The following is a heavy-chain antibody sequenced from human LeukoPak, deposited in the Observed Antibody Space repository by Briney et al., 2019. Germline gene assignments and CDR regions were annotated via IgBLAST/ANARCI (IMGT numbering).Heavy chain of an antibody. CDR1: GFTFDDYA. Sequence: PLRLSCAASGFTFDDYAMHWVRQAPGKGLEWVSGISWNSGSIGYADSVKGRFTISRDNAKNSLYLQMNSLRAEDMALYYCAKDHCSSTSCYADYWGQGTLVTVSS. V-gene: IGHV3-9*03. CDR3: AKDHCSSTSCYADY. D-gene: IGHD2-2*01. CDR2: ISWNSGSI. J-gene: IGHJ4*02.